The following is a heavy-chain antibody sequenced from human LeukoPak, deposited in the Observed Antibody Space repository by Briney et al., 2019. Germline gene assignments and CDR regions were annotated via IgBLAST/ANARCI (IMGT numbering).Heavy chain of an antibody. CDR1: GGSISSGDYY. V-gene: IGHV4-61*08. J-gene: IGHJ5*02. CDR2: IYYSGST. D-gene: IGHD3-22*01. CDR3: ARRSYYYDSSGFNWFDP. Sequence: SETLSLTCTVSGGSISSGDYYWSWIRQPPGKGLEWIGYIYYSGSTNYNPSLKSRVTISVDTSKNQFSLKLSSVTAADTAVYYCARRSYYYDSSGFNWFDPWGQGTLVTVSS.